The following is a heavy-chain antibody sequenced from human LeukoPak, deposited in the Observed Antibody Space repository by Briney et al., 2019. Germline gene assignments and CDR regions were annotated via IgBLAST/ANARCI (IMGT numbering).Heavy chain of an antibody. J-gene: IGHJ6*03. CDR1: GGTFSSYA. Sequence: GASVKVSCKASGGTFSSYAISWVRQAPGQGLEWMGGIIPIFGTANYAQKFQVRVTITADESTSTAYMELSSLRSEDTAVYYCARGGYYSRTYYYYYMDVWGKGTTVTISS. V-gene: IGHV1-69*13. D-gene: IGHD3-22*01. CDR2: IIPIFGTA. CDR3: ARGGYYSRTYYYYYMDV.